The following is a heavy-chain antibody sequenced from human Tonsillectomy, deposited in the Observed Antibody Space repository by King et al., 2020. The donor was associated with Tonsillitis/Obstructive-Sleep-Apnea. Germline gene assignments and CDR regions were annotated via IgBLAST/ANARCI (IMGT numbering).Heavy chain of an antibody. CDR1: GYTFTSYG. V-gene: IGHV1-18*01. CDR3: ARGGPRSGSQDFDY. CDR2: INAYNGNR. D-gene: IGHD1-26*01. Sequence: VQLVESGAEVKKPGASVKVSCKASGYTFTSYGITWVRQAPGQGLEWMGWINAYNGNRNYTQKVQGRVTMTTDTSTSTAYMELRSLRSDDTAVYYCARGGPRSGSQDFDYWGQGTLVTVSS. J-gene: IGHJ4*02.